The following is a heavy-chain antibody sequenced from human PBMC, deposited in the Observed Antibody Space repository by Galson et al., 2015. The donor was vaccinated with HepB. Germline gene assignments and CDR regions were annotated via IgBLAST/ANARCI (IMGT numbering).Heavy chain of an antibody. CDR2: IDWDDDK. CDR3: AHLTSSSWYHFLDY. Sequence: PALVKPTQTLTLTCTFSGFSLSTSGMCVSWIRQPPGKALEWLARIDWDDDKYYSTSLKTRLTITKDTSKNQVVLTMTNMDPVDTATYYCAHLTSSSWYHFLDYWGQGTLVTVSS. J-gene: IGHJ4*02. CDR1: GFSLSTSGMC. V-gene: IGHV2-70*11. D-gene: IGHD6-13*01.